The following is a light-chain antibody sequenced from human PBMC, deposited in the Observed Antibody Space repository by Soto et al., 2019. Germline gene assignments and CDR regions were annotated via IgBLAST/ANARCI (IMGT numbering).Light chain of an antibody. CDR1: QNVLYSSNNKND. J-gene: IGKJ2*01. CDR3: QQYYSTPPVT. Sequence: DIVMTQSPDSLAVSLGERATINCKSSQNVLYSSNNKNDLAWYQQKPGQPPKLLIYWASTRESGVPDRFSGSGSGTDFTLTISSLQAEDVAVYYCQQYYSTPPVTFGQGTKLEIK. V-gene: IGKV4-1*01. CDR2: WAS.